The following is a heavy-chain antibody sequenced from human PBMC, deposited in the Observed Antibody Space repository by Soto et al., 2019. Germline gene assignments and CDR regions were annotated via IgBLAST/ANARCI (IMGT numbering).Heavy chain of an antibody. V-gene: IGHV4-39*01. CDR1: GGSISSSSYY. Sequence: LSLTCIVSGGSISSSSYYWGWIRQPPGKGLEWIGSIYYSGSTYYNPSLKSRVTISVDTSKNQFSLKLSSVTAADTAVYYCARSEQQLAVMDVWGQGTTVTVSS. CDR3: ARSEQQLAVMDV. D-gene: IGHD6-13*01. CDR2: IYYSGST. J-gene: IGHJ6*02.